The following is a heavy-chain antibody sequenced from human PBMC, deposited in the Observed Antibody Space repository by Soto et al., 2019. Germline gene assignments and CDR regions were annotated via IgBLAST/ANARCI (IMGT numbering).Heavy chain of an antibody. CDR1: GFTVSSNY. D-gene: IGHD1-26*01. CDR2: IYSGGST. Sequence: EVQLVESGGGLVQPGGSLRLSCAASGFTVSSNYMSWVRQAPGKGLEWVSVIYSGGSTYYADSVKGRFTISRDNSKNTLYLQMSSLGAEDTAVYYCGRGVIGSYYVDYWGQGTLVTVSS. CDR3: GRGVIGSYYVDY. J-gene: IGHJ4*02. V-gene: IGHV3-66*01.